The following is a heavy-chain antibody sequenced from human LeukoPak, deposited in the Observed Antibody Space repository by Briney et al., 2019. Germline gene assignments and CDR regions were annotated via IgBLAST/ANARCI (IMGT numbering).Heavy chain of an antibody. CDR1: GGSISSYY. CDR3: ARVYYANSYDYWFFDL. CDR2: IYYSGST. Sequence: SETLSLTCTVSGGSISSYYWSWIRQPPGKGLEWIAYIYYSGSTNYNPSLKSRATISIDTSKNQFSLKLSSVTAADTAVYYCARVYYANSYDYWFFDLWGRGTLVTVSS. J-gene: IGHJ2*01. D-gene: IGHD2-2*01. V-gene: IGHV4-59*01.